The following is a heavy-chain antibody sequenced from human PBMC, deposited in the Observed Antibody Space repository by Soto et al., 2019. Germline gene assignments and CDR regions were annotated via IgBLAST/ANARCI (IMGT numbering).Heavy chain of an antibody. CDR1: GYTFTSSD. V-gene: IGHV1-8*01. CDR2: MNPSSGNT. CDR3: ARGSGPAVWGGDHCYWGGWFDP. Sequence: QVQLVQSGAEVKKPGASVKVSCKTSGYTFTSSDINWVRQATGQGLEWMGWMNPSSGNTGYAQKFQGRVTMTRNASISTAYMELSSLKFEDTAVYYCARGSGPAVWGGDHCYWGGWFDPWGQGTPVTVSS. D-gene: IGHD3-16*01. J-gene: IGHJ5*02.